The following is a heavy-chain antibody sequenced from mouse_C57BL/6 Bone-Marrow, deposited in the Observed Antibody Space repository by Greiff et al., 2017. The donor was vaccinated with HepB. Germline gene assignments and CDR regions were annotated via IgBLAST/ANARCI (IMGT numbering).Heavy chain of an antibody. Sequence: EVKVVESGGGLVKPGGSLKLSCAASGFTFSRYAMSWVRQTPEKRLEWVATISDGGSYIYYPDNVKGRFTISRDNAKNNMYLQMSHLKSEDTAMYYCARGGPTIVTTWYFDVWGTGTTVTVSS. V-gene: IGHV5-4*03. D-gene: IGHD2-5*01. CDR1: GFTFSRYA. CDR3: ARGGPTIVTTWYFDV. J-gene: IGHJ1*03. CDR2: ISDGGSYI.